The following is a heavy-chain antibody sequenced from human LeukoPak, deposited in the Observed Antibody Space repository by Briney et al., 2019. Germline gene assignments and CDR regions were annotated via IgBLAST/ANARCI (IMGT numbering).Heavy chain of an antibody. Sequence: ASVKVSCKASGYTFTSYYMHWVRQAPGQGLEWMGWINPNSGGTNYAQKFQGRVTMTRDTSISTAYMELSSLRSEDTAVYYCALCSGSYDNWFDPWGQGTLVTVSS. CDR3: ALCSGSYDNWFDP. J-gene: IGHJ5*02. CDR2: INPNSGGT. CDR1: GYTFTSYY. V-gene: IGHV1-2*02. D-gene: IGHD3-10*02.